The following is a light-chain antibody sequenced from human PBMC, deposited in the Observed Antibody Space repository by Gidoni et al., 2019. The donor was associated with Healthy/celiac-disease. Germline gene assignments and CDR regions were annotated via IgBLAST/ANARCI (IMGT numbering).Light chain of an antibody. J-gene: IGKJ1*01. V-gene: IGKV3-20*01. CDR3: QQYGSSPPWT. CDR2: GAS. Sequence: EIVLTQSPGTLSLSPGERATLSCRASQSGSNSYLAWYQQKPGQAPRLLIYGASSRATGIPDRFSGSGSGTDCTLTISRLEPEDFAVYYCQQYGSSPPWTFGQGTKVEIK. CDR1: QSGSNSY.